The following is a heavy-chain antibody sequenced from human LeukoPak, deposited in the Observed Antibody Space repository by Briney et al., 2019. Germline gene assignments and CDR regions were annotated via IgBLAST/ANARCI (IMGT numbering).Heavy chain of an antibody. CDR1: GYTFSSYW. J-gene: IGHJ4*02. CDR3: VSPRSGVGIDY. V-gene: IGHV5-51*01. CDR2: IYPRDSDT. D-gene: IGHD3-10*01. Sequence: GESLKISCRGSGYTFSSYWIGWVRQMPGKGLEYMGIIYPRDSDTRYSPSFQGQVTISADKSIFTAYLQWSSLKASDTAMYYCVSPRSGVGIDYWGKGALVTVSS.